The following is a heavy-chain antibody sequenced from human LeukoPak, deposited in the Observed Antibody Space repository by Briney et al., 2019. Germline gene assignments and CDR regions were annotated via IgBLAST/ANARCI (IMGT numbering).Heavy chain of an antibody. CDR2: INGGGNT. V-gene: IGHV3-69-1*01. Sequence: PGGSLRLSCAASGFTFSDYYMNWVRQAPGKGLEWVSSINGGGNTFYADSVKGRFAISRDNAKNSLYLQMNGLRAEDTAVYYCARDPAEADCWGQGTLVTVSS. J-gene: IGHJ4*02. CDR1: GFTFSDYY. CDR3: ARDPAEADC.